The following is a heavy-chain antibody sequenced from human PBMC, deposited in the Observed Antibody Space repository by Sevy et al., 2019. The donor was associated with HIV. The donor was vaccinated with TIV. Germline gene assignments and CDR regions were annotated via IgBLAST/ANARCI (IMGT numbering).Heavy chain of an antibody. V-gene: IGHV3-15*01. Sequence: GGSLRLSCTASGFTFSSAWMSGVRQAPRKGLEWVGRIKSELDGGAIDYAAPVKGRFSISREDSKNTVYLQMNSLKTEDTAVYYCITDPAYRGYDEEVINYYFYGMDVWGQGTTVTVSS. J-gene: IGHJ6*02. CDR3: ITDPAYRGYDEEVINYYFYGMDV. CDR2: IKSELDGGAI. D-gene: IGHD5-12*01. CDR1: GFTFSSAW.